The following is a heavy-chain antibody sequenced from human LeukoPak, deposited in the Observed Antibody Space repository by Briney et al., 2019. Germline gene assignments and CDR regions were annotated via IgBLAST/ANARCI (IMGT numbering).Heavy chain of an antibody. V-gene: IGHV4-39*07. CDR1: GGSISSSSYY. D-gene: IGHD1-1*01. Sequence: SETLSLTCTVSGGSISSSSYYWGWIRQPPGKGLEWIGSIYYSGSTYYNPSLKSRVTISVDTSKNQFSLKLSSVTAADTAVYYCARDRPQLGSDYWGQGTLVTVSS. CDR2: IYYSGST. J-gene: IGHJ4*02. CDR3: ARDRPQLGSDY.